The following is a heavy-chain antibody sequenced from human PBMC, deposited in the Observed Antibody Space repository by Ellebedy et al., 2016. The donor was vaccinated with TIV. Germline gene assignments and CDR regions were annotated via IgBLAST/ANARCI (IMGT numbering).Heavy chain of an antibody. Sequence: AASVKVSCKTSGYTFTDYYLHWVRQAPGQGLEWMGWINPNSGGPNNARKFQGRVIMTRDTSISTGYMELSRLRSDDTAVYYCARAVVRGLIIRFDPWGQGTLVTVSS. CDR3: ARAVVRGLIIRFDP. V-gene: IGHV1-2*02. J-gene: IGHJ5*02. CDR2: INPNSGGP. CDR1: GYTFTDYY. D-gene: IGHD3-10*01.